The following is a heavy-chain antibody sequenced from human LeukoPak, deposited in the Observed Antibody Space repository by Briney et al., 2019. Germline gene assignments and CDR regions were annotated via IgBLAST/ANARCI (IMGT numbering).Heavy chain of an antibody. CDR2: IRTNGYGGTT. CDR3: SRNSGTLPRYAFDV. D-gene: IGHD5-12*01. V-gene: IGHV3-49*04. J-gene: IGHJ3*01. CDR1: GFSSAAHA. Sequence: GGSLRLSCTASGFSSAAHAMSWVRQAPGKGLEWVGFIRTNGYGGTTEYAAYGKGRFTIARDDSYRSGYINMDSLTTEDTAVYYCSRNSGTLPRYAFDVWGQGTVVTVSS.